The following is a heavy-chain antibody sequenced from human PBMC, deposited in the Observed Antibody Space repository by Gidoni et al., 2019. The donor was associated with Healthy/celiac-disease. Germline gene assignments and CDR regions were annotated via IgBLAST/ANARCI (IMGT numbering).Heavy chain of an antibody. CDR2: IYYSGGT. Sequence: HVQLQESGPGLVQPSQTLSLTCTLSGGSITRGGYFWSWIRQHPGKGLEGIGYIYYSGGTYYNPYIKSRVTIAVDTTKNQFSLKLSSVTAADTAVYYCAGGNMVRGVIMEGYYGMDVWGQGTTVTVSS. CDR1: GGSITRGGYF. V-gene: IGHV4-31*03. D-gene: IGHD3-10*01. CDR3: AGGNMVRGVIMEGYYGMDV. J-gene: IGHJ6*02.